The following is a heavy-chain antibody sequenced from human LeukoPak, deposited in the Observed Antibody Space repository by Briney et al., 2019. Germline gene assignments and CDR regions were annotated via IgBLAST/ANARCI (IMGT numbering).Heavy chain of an antibody. CDR2: MNPNSGNT. D-gene: IGHD4-17*01. CDR1: GYTFTSYD. J-gene: IGHJ4*02. V-gene: IGHV1-8*01. Sequence: ASLTVSCKASGYTFTSYDINWVRQATGQGLEWMGWMNPNSGNTGYAQKFQGRVTMTRNTSISTAYMELSSLRSEDTAVYYCARASTTVIGDYWGQGTLVTVSS. CDR3: ARASTTVIGDY.